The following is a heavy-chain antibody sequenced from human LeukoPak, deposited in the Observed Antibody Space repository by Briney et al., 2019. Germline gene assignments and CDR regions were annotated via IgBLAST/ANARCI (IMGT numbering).Heavy chain of an antibody. D-gene: IGHD1-26*01. CDR3: ARQGKGSGTYWGWFDP. J-gene: IGHJ5*02. CDR1: EYSFSTYW. CDR2: IYPGDSDT. V-gene: IGHV5-51*01. Sequence: AGESLKISCKGSEYSFSTYWIGWVRQMPGKGLEWMGIIYPGDSDTRYSPSFQGQVTISADKSISTTYLQWSSLKASDTTMYYCARQGKGSGTYWGWFDPWGQGTLVTVSS.